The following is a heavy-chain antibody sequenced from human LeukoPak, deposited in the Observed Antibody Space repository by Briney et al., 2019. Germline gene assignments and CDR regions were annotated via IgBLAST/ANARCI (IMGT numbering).Heavy chain of an antibody. CDR2: MYTRGTT. J-gene: IGHJ6*03. Sequence: SETLSPTCTVSGGSIRSGSYYWSWIRQPAGKGLEWIGHMYTRGTTNYNPSVKSRVTVSLDTSKNQISLKLSSVTAADTAIYYCARVYTVMGATTVDHYHYYMDVWGKGTTVTVSS. D-gene: IGHD1-26*01. CDR1: GGSIRSGSYY. V-gene: IGHV4-61*09. CDR3: ARVYTVMGATTVDHYHYYMDV.